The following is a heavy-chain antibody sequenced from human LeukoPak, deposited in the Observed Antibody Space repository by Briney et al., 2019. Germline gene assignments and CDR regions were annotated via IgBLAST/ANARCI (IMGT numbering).Heavy chain of an antibody. Sequence: GGSLRLSCAGSGFTFSSYYMIWVRQAPGKGLEWVSYISRSSSTIYYADSVKGRFTISRDNAKNSLYLQMNSLRDEDTAVYYCARFYPHKEYYYDSSGPEYWGQGTLVTVSS. D-gene: IGHD3-22*01. CDR1: GFTFSSYY. CDR2: ISRSSSTI. J-gene: IGHJ4*02. V-gene: IGHV3-48*02. CDR3: ARFYPHKEYYYDSSGPEY.